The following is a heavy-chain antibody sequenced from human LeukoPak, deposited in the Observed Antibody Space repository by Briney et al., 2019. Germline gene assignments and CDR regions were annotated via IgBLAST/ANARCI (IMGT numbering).Heavy chain of an antibody. J-gene: IGHJ5*02. CDR2: ISSSSSTI. D-gene: IGHD3-22*01. V-gene: IGHV3-48*01. CDR3: ARRGIEDSSGYYNWFDP. Sequence: GGSLRLSCAASGFTFSSYSMNWVRQAPGKGLEWVSYISSSSSTIYYADSVKGLSTISRDNAKNSLYLQMNSLRAEDTAVYYCARRGIEDSSGYYNWFDPWGQGTLVTVSS. CDR1: GFTFSSYS.